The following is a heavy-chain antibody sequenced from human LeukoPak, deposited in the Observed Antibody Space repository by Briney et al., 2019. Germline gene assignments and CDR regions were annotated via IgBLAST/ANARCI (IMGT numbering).Heavy chain of an antibody. V-gene: IGHV3-53*01. J-gene: IGHJ4*02. Sequence: GGSLRLSCAVSGFTVSGNYMSWVRQAPGKGVEWVSLIYSGGTTYYADSVKGRFTISRDNSKNTLYLQMNSLRAEDTAVYYCARRAGGYSHPYDYWGQGILVTVSS. CDR2: IYSGGTT. D-gene: IGHD4-23*01. CDR3: ARRAGGYSHPYDY. CDR1: GFTVSGNY.